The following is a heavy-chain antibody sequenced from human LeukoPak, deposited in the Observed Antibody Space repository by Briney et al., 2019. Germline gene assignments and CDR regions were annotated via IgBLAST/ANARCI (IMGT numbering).Heavy chain of an antibody. CDR2: ISSRSSYFSSGSDYR. Sequence: LSLTCTVFGGSLSSTGYYWGWIRQAPGKGLEGVSYISSRSSYFSSGSDYRNYADSVKGRFTISRDNAKNSLSLQMDSLRAEDTAIYYCARDLSFGYSSGWFVSWGQGTLVTVSS. J-gene: IGHJ5*01. D-gene: IGHD6-19*01. CDR3: ARDLSFGYSSGWFVS. V-gene: IGHV3-11*06. CDR1: GGSLSSTGYY.